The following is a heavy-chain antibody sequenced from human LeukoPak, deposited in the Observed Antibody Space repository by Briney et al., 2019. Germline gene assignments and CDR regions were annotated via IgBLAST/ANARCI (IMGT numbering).Heavy chain of an antibody. CDR1: VCSIINHF. CDR2: SYYSGST. D-gene: IGHD1-26*01. Sequence: SETLSLTCTVSVCSIINHFWSWIRQSPAKGREWTGYSYYSGSTNHNPSLKSRVTLSLDHSKNQFSLKLSSVTAADTAVYYCARGNSIVGALFFDYWGQGTLVTISS. V-gene: IGHV4-59*11. J-gene: IGHJ4*02. CDR3: ARGNSIVGALFFDY.